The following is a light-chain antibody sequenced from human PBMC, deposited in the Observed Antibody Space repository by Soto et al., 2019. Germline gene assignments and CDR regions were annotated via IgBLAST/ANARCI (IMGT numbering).Light chain of an antibody. V-gene: IGLV4-69*01. Sequence: QLVLTQSPSASASLGASVKLTCTLSSGHKKYAIAWHQQQPQKGPRYLMNVNSDGSHSKGDGIPDRFSGSSSGTERYLIISSLQSEDEADYYCQTWGTGFRVFGGGTKRPS. CDR1: SGHKKYA. CDR2: VNSDGSH. J-gene: IGLJ3*02. CDR3: QTWGTGFRV.